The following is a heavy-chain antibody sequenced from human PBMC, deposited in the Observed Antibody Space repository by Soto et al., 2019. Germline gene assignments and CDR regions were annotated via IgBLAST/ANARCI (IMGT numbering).Heavy chain of an antibody. CDR1: GASTNSYY. CDR2: IYYSGRT. V-gene: IGHV4-59*01. J-gene: IGHJ6*02. Sequence: PSETLSLTCSVSGASTNSYYWSSIRQPPGKGVEWLGYIYYSGRTNYNPSLKSRVTISVDTSKNQLFLKLSSVTAADTAVYYCARASVWSSFYYYGMDVWGQGTTVTVSS. CDR3: ARASVWSSFYYYGMDV. D-gene: IGHD3-3*01.